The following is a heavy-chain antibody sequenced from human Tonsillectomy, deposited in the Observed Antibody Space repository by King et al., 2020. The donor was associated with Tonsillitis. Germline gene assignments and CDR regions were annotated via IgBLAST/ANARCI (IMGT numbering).Heavy chain of an antibody. Sequence: VQLVESGGGVAQPGRYLRLSCAASGFDFTIYAMHWVRQAPGKGLEWVAAISNDGGDKYYTDSMKGRVTISRDNSKNTLYLQMNSLTVEDTAVYYCTTLTTSGPYYFDYWGQGTLVTVSS. J-gene: IGHJ4*02. CDR3: TTLTTSGPYYFDY. CDR1: GFDFTIYA. D-gene: IGHD1-14*01. CDR2: ISNDGGDK. V-gene: IGHV3-30*10.